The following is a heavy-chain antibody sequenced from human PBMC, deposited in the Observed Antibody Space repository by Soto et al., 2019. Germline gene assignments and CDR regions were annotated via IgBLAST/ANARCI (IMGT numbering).Heavy chain of an antibody. CDR3: ARLYHYDILTGYMHYYGMDV. CDR1: GYTFTSYG. CDR2: ISAYNGNT. V-gene: IGHV1-18*04. Sequence: ASVKVSCKASGYTFTSYGISWVRQAPGQGLEWMGWISAYNGNTNYARKLQGRVTMTTDTSTSTAYMELRSLRSDDTAVYYCARLYHYDILTGYMHYYGMDVWGRGTTVTVSS. J-gene: IGHJ6*02. D-gene: IGHD3-9*01.